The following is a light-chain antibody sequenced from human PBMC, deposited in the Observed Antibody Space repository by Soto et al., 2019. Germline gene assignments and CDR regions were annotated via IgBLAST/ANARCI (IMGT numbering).Light chain of an antibody. J-gene: IGKJ3*01. Sequence: ELVLTQSPDTLSLSPGERVTLSCRAGQRTDSLLAWYQQKPGQAPRLLIYDASYRATGVPARFIGGGSGTDFTLTITSLEPEDFAVYYCHQRSNWIFAFGPGTKV. CDR2: DAS. V-gene: IGKV3-11*01. CDR1: QRTDSL. CDR3: HQRSNWIFA.